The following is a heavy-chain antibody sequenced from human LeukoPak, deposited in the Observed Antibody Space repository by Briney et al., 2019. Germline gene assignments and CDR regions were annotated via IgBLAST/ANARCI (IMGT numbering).Heavy chain of an antibody. Sequence: PGGSLRLSCAASGFTFSTYDMNWVRQAPGKGLEWISYISSRSSSIYYADSVKGRFTISRDNAKNSLYLQMNSLRDDDTAVYYCASGYCSGGSCYSGYWGQGTLVTVSS. J-gene: IGHJ4*02. D-gene: IGHD2-15*01. CDR2: ISSRSSSI. CDR3: ASGYCSGGSCYSGY. CDR1: GFTFSTYD. V-gene: IGHV3-48*02.